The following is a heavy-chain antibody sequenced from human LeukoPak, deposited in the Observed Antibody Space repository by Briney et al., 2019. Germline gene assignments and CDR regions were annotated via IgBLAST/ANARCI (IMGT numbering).Heavy chain of an antibody. Sequence: GGSLRLSCAASEFTFSSYAMSWVRQAPGKGLEWVSAISGSGGSTYYADSVKGRFTISRDNSKNTLYLQMNSLRAEDTAVYYCAKYTTVTTAWFDYWGQGTLVTVSS. J-gene: IGHJ4*02. CDR3: AKYTTVTTAWFDY. CDR1: EFTFSSYA. D-gene: IGHD4-11*01. CDR2: ISGSGGST. V-gene: IGHV3-23*01.